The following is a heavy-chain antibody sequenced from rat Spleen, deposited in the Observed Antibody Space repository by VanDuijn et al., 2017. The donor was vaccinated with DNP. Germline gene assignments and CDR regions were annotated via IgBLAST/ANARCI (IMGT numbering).Heavy chain of an antibody. V-gene: IGHV5-19*01. CDR3: TRHRTIMPYYYAMDA. Sequence: EVLLVESDGGLVQPGRSLKLSCAASGFIFSNYGTHWIRQAPTKGLEWVASISTSGGHTFYRDSVKGRFTISRDNARSTLYLQMDSLRSEDTATYYCTRHRTIMPYYYAMDAWGQGASVTVSS. CDR2: ISTSGGHT. CDR1: GFIFSNYG. D-gene: IGHD1-12*01. J-gene: IGHJ4*01.